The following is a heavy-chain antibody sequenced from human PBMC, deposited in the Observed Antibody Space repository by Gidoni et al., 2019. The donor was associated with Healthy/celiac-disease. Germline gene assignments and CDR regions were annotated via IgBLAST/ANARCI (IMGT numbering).Heavy chain of an antibody. CDR1: GFPYRTSW. D-gene: IGHD3-3*01. J-gene: IGHJ6*02. CDR2: IKQDGSEK. V-gene: IGHV3-7*01. Sequence: EVQLVESGGGWVQPGDTLRLYCPASGFPYRTSWMNRGRQARGKGLEWVENIKQDGSEKDYVDSVKGRFTISRDNAKNSLYLQMNNLRAEDTAVYYCARIALRFLEHLLYNYYYDMDVWGQGTTVTVSS. CDR3: ARIALRFLEHLLYNYYYDMDV.